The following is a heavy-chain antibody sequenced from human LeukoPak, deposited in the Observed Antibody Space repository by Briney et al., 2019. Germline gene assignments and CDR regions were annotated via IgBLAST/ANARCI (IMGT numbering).Heavy chain of an antibody. J-gene: IGHJ6*03. V-gene: IGHV4-39*07. CDR3: ARVYRYFDWLLKDYYYYMDV. D-gene: IGHD3-9*01. CDR1: GGSISSSSYY. CDR2: IYYSGST. Sequence: PSETLSLTCTVSGGSISSSSYYWGWIRQPPGKGLEWIGSIYYSGSTFYNPSLKSRVTISVDTSKNQFSLKLSSVTAADTAVYYCARVYRYFDWLLKDYYYYMDVWGKGTTVTVSS.